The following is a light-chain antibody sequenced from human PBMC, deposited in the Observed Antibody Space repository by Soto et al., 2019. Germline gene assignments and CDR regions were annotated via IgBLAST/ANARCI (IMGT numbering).Light chain of an antibody. V-gene: IGKV3-20*01. CDR1: QSVSSIY. J-gene: IGKJ1*01. CDR2: GAS. Sequence: EIVLTQSPGTLSLSPGERATLSCRASQSVSSIYLAWYQQKPGQAPRLLIYGASSRATGIPDRFSGSGSGTDFTLTISRLEPEDFAVYYWQQYGSSGTFGQGTKVEIK. CDR3: QQYGSSGT.